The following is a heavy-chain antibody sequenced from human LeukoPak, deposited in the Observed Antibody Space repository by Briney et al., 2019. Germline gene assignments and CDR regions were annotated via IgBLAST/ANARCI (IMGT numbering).Heavy chain of an antibody. V-gene: IGHV3-15*01. CDR2: IKSKTDGGTT. CDR1: GFTFSNAW. J-gene: IGHJ5*02. D-gene: IGHD3-10*01. CDR3: TTDPSYGSGSYYSFDP. Sequence: GGSLRLSCAAPGFTFSNAWMSWVRQAPGKGLEWVGRIKSKTDGGTTDYAAPVKSRFTISRDDSKNTLYLQMNSLKTEDTAVYYCTTDPSYGSGSYYSFDPWGQGTLVTVSS.